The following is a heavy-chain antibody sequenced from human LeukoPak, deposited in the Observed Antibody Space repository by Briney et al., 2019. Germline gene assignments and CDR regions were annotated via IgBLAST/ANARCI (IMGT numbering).Heavy chain of an antibody. CDR1: GFTFSSYG. J-gene: IGHJ4*02. V-gene: IGHV3-30*18. Sequence: PGGSLRLSCAASGFTFSSYGMHWVRQAPGKGLEWVAVISYDGSNKYYADSVKGRFTISRDNSKNTLYLQMNSLRAEDTAVYYCVKRVDYSEKYYFDSWGRGTLVTVSS. D-gene: IGHD4-11*01. CDR3: VKRVDYSEKYYFDS. CDR2: ISYDGSNK.